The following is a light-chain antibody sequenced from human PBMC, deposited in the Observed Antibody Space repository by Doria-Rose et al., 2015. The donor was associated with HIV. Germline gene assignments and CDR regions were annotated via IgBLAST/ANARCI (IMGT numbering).Light chain of an antibody. CDR2: DGS. CDR3: HQYGTSWT. Sequence: EIVLTQSPGTLSLSPGERATLSCRASQSFSSTYLAWYQQKPGQAPSLLIYDGSTRATGIPGRFSASGSGTDCTLTSNRLEPEDFALYYCHQYGTSWTFGQGTKVEI. V-gene: IGKV3-20*01. J-gene: IGKJ1*01. CDR1: QSFSSTY.